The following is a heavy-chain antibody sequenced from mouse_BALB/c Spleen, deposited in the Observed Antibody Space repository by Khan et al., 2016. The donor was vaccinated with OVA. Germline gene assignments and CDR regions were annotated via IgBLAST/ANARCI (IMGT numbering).Heavy chain of an antibody. V-gene: IGHV1S81*02. CDR3: TRNYGYDYFDY. J-gene: IGHJ2*01. D-gene: IGHD1-2*01. CDR2: INPGNGGT. CDR1: GYTLTRYY. Sequence: QVQLQQSGAGLVKPGASVKLSCKASGYTLTRYYMYWVKQRPGQGLEWIGGINPGNGGTNLNEKFKNKATLTVDKSSTTVYMQLSSLTSEDSAVYYCTRNYGYDYFDYWGQGTTLTVSS.